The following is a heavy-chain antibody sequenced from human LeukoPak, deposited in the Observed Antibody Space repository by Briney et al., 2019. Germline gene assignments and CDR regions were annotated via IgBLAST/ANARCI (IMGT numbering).Heavy chain of an antibody. V-gene: IGHV3-30*02. Sequence: GGSLRLSCAASAFTFRSYGMHWVRRAPGKGLEWVAFIRYHGSDKYYADSVKDRFTISRDNSKNTLYLQMNSLRAEDTAVYYCAKGSTDDAFDIWGQGTMVTVSS. CDR1: AFTFRSYG. CDR3: AKGSTDDAFDI. J-gene: IGHJ3*02. CDR2: IRYHGSDK. D-gene: IGHD2-2*01.